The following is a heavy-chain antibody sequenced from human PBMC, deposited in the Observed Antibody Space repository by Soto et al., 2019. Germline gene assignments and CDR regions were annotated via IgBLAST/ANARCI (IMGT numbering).Heavy chain of an antibody. D-gene: IGHD4-17*01. J-gene: IGHJ4*02. CDR2: IYHSGST. CDR1: GGSISSGGYS. Sequence: PSETLSVTCAVSGGSISSGGYSWSWIRQPSGKGLEWIGCIYHSGSTYYNPSLKSRVTISVDRSKNQFSLKLSSVTAADTAVYYCARSFGDPTPVATDWGPRTLVTVST. CDR3: ARSFGDPTPVATD. V-gene: IGHV4-30-2*01.